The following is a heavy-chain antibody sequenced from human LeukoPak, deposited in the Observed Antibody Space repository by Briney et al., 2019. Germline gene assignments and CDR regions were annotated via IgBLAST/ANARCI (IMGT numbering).Heavy chain of an antibody. V-gene: IGHV3-30*02. Sequence: GGSLRLSCAASGFTFSSYAMSWARQAPGKGLEWVAFIRYDGSNKYYADSVKGRFTISRDNSKNTLYLQMNSLRAEDTAVYYCAKILGYGDYPRDAFDIWGQGTMVTVSS. D-gene: IGHD4-17*01. J-gene: IGHJ3*02. CDR3: AKILGYGDYPRDAFDI. CDR2: IRYDGSNK. CDR1: GFTFSSYA.